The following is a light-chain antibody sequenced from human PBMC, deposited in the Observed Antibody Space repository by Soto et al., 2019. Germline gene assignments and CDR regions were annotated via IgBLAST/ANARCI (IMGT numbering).Light chain of an antibody. CDR2: YDD. CDR3: AAWDDSLNGVV. CDR1: SSNIGNNA. Sequence: QSVLTQPPSVSEAPRQRVTISCSGSSSNIGNNAVNWYQQLPGKAPKLLIYYDDLLPSGVSDRFSGSKSGTSASLAISGLQSEDEADYYCAAWDDSLNGVVFGGGTKRTVL. J-gene: IGLJ2*01. V-gene: IGLV1-36*01.